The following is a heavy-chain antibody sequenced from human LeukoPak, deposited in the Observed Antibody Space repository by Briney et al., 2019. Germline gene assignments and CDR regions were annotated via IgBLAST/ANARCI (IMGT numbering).Heavy chain of an antibody. D-gene: IGHD3-9*01. CDR1: GFTFDDYG. Sequence: PGGSLRLSCAASGFTFDDYGMNWVRQAPGKGLEWVSGINWNGDNTHYADSVKGRFTISRDNAKNSLYLQMNSLRAEDTALYYCARGSTYYDILTGYHYYFDYWGQGALVTVSS. J-gene: IGHJ4*02. CDR2: INWNGDNT. V-gene: IGHV3-20*04. CDR3: ARGSTYYDILTGYHYYFDY.